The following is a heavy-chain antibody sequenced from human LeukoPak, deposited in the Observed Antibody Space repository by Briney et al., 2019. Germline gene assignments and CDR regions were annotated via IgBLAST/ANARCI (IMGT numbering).Heavy chain of an antibody. Sequence: SETLSLTCGVSDGSINVGGYSWNWIRQPPGKGLEWIWNIFHSGVTYYKPSLRSRVAISLDRSKNQVSLNVTSVTAADTAVYYCARGGVYTGMDAWGQGTTVIVSS. CDR2: IFHSGVT. CDR1: DGSINVGGYS. V-gene: IGHV4-30-2*01. CDR3: ARGGVYTGMDA. J-gene: IGHJ6*02. D-gene: IGHD2-2*02.